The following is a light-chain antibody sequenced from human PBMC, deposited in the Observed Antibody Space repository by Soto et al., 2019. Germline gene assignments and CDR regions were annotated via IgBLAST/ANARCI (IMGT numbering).Light chain of an antibody. J-gene: IGKJ5*01. CDR1: QSIGTW. Sequence: DIQMTQSPSTLSASVRDRVTITCRASQSIGTWLAWYQQKPGKAPKLLIYKASYLQSGVPSRFSGSGSGTDFTLTISSLQPDDFATYFCQQYNSYSITFGLGTRLEIK. V-gene: IGKV1-5*03. CDR3: QQYNSYSIT. CDR2: KAS.